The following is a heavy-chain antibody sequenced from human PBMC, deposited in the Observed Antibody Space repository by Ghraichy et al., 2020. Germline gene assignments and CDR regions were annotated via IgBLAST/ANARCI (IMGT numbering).Heavy chain of an antibody. Sequence: GESLNISCAASGFTFSSYAMSWVRQAPGKGLEWVSAISGSGGSTYYADSVKGRFTISRDNSKNTLYLQMNSLRAEDTAVYYCATHYGDPEDGMDVWGQGTTVTVSS. D-gene: IGHD4-17*01. CDR2: ISGSGGST. V-gene: IGHV3-23*01. CDR1: GFTFSSYA. CDR3: ATHYGDPEDGMDV. J-gene: IGHJ6*02.